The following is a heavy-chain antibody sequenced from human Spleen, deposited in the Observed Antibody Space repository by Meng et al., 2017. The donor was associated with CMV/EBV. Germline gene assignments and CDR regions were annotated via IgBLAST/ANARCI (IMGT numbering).Heavy chain of an antibody. CDR3: AKDDVRYAWFDP. V-gene: IGHV4-31*02. D-gene: IGHD3-10*02. Sequence: VSGGSINSGDYYWSWIRQHPGKGLEWIGYIYNSGSTYYNPSLKSRVTISVDTSKNQFSLKLSSVTAADTAVHYCAKDDVRYAWFDPWGQGTLVTVSS. J-gene: IGHJ5*02. CDR1: GGSINSGDYY. CDR2: IYNSGST.